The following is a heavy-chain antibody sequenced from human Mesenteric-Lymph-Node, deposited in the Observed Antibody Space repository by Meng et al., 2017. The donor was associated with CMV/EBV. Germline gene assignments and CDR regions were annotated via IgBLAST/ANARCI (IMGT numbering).Heavy chain of an antibody. CDR3: ARGRGSSWYYHLLEDY. Sequence: YGGSFSGYYWSWIRQPPGKGLEWIGEINHSGSTNYNTSLKSRVTISADTSKNQFSLKLSSVTAADTAVYYCARGRGSSWYYHLLEDYWGQGTLVTVSS. V-gene: IGHV4-34*01. D-gene: IGHD6-13*01. J-gene: IGHJ4*02. CDR2: INHSGST. CDR1: GGSFSGYY.